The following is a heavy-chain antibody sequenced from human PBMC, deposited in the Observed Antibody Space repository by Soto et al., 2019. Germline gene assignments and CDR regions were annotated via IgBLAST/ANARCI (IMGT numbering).Heavy chain of an antibody. CDR1: GFSISSGYY. CDR3: MGHRGIRFWSIDY. V-gene: IGHV4-38-2*01. J-gene: IGHJ4*02. D-gene: IGHD3-3*01. Sequence: SETLSLTCAVSGFSISSGYYWGWVRQPPGKGLEWIGSFYRSGNTYHNPSLKSRVTISVDTSKNQFSLRLASVTAADTAVYYCMGHRGIRFWSIDYWGQGTLVTVYS. CDR2: FYRSGNT.